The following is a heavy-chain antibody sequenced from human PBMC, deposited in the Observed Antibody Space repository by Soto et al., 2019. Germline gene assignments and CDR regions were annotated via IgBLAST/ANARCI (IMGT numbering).Heavy chain of an antibody. V-gene: IGHV3-7*01. CDR1: GFTFTTYW. Sequence: GGSLRLSCVASGFTFTTYWMSWVRQAPGKGLQWVASIRQDGGAQYYVDSVKGRFTISRDNAMNSLYLQMNSLRDEDTAVYHCARSYSDSSGFTADYWGQGTLVTVSS. CDR3: ARSYSDSSGFTADY. CDR2: IRQDGGAQ. J-gene: IGHJ4*02. D-gene: IGHD3-22*01.